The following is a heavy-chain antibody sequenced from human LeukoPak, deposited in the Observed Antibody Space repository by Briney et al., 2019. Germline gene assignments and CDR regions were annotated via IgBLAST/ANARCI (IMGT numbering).Heavy chain of an antibody. J-gene: IGHJ6*02. D-gene: IGHD3-10*01. Sequence: GGSLRLSCAASGFTFSSYAMSWVRQAPGKGLEWVSAISGSGGSTYYADSVKGRFTISRDNSKNTLYLQMNSLRAEDTAVYYCARDRHQYYGPYYYGMDVWGQGTTVTVSS. V-gene: IGHV3-23*01. CDR3: ARDRHQYYGPYYYGMDV. CDR2: ISGSGGST. CDR1: GFTFSSYA.